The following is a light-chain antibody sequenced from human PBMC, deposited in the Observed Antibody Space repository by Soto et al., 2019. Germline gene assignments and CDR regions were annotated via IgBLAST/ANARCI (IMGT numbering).Light chain of an antibody. V-gene: IGKV1-5*03. Sequence: DIQMTQSPSTLSASVGDRVTITCRASQSIGTWLAWFQQKPGKAPKVLIYKASNLESGVPSRFSGSGAGTEFTLTISSLQPDDFATYYCQQYNTYSGTFGQGTKVDIK. CDR1: QSIGTW. CDR3: QQYNTYSGT. J-gene: IGKJ1*01. CDR2: KAS.